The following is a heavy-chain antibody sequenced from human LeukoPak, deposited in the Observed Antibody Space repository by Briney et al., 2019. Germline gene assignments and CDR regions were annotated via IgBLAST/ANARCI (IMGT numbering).Heavy chain of an antibody. CDR3: TTDYGDYLRNDY. V-gene: IGHV3-15*01. Sequence: GGPLRHFRAASGFTLSIAWMSWVRQAPGERLEWVGRIISKTDGLTTVYAAPVKGRFTISRDDLKNTLYLQMHSLKTEDTAVYYCTTDYGDYLRNDYWGQGTLVTVSS. CDR1: GFTLSIAW. J-gene: IGHJ4*02. D-gene: IGHD4-17*01. CDR2: IISKTDGLTT.